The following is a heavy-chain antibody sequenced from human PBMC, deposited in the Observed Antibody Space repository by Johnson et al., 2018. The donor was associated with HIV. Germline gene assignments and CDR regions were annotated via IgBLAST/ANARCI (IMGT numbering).Heavy chain of an antibody. CDR1: GFTFFDYY. Sequence: QVQLVESGGGVVKPGGSLRLSCAAFGFTFFDYYMSWIRQAPGKGLEWVSFIPCGGSAIYYADSVKGRFTISRDNSKNSLYLQMNSLGVEDTDVYYCAREQATLFFRASGAAFNIWGQGTTVTVSS. V-gene: IGHV3-11*04. J-gene: IGHJ3*02. CDR3: AREQATLFFRASGAAFNI. CDR2: IPCGGSAI. D-gene: IGHD2/OR15-2a*01.